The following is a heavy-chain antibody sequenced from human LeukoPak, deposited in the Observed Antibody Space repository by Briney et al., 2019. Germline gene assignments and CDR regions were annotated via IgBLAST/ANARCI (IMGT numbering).Heavy chain of an antibody. V-gene: IGHV3-15*01. CDR2: IKSKTDGGTT. CDR3: TTDERVLAAFDI. CDR1: GFTFDDYG. D-gene: IGHD1-1*01. Sequence: GGSLRLSCAASGFTFDDYGMSWVRQAPGKGLEWVGRIKSKTDGGTTDYAAPVKGRFTISRDDSKNTLYLQMNSLKTEDTAVYYCTTDERVLAAFDIWGQGTMVTASS. J-gene: IGHJ3*02.